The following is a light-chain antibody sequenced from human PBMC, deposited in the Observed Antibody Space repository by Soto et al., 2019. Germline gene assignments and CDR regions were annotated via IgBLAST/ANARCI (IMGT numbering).Light chain of an antibody. CDR2: SNT. CDR3: AAWDDNLNGVV. V-gene: IGLV1-44*01. J-gene: IGLJ7*01. Sequence: QSVLTQPPSASGTPGQTIAISCSGGSSNIGSHTVNWYQQLPGTAPRLLIYSNTQRPSGVPDRFSGSKSGTSASLAITGLQSDSEGDYYCAAWDDNLNGVVFGGGTQLTVL. CDR1: SSNIGSHT.